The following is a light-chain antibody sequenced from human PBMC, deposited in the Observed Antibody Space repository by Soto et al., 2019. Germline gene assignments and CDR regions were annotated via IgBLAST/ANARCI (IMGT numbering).Light chain of an antibody. V-gene: IGLV1-44*01. CDR1: SSNIGDNA. CDR3: ATWDDSLNGPV. J-gene: IGLJ2*01. Sequence: QSVLTQTPSASGTPGQRVTISCSGSSSNIGDNAVNWYQHLPGTAPKLLIYSNNQRPSGVPDRFSGSKSGTSASLAIRGLQSEDEADYYCATWDDSLNGPVFGGGTQLTVL. CDR2: SNN.